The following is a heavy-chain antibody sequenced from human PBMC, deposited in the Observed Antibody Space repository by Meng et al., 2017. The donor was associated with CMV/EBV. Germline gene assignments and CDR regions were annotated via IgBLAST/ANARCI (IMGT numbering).Heavy chain of an antibody. CDR2: INPSGGST. D-gene: IGHD3-10*01. V-gene: IGHV1-46*01. CDR3: ARELKVLLWFGELLYAYGMDV. Sequence: ASVKVSCKASGYTFTGYYMHWVRQAPGQGLEWMGIINPSGGSTSYAQKFQGRVTMTRDTSTSTVYMELSSLRSEDTAVYYCARELKVLLWFGELLYAYGMDVWGQGTTVTVSS. CDR1: GYTFTGYY. J-gene: IGHJ6*02.